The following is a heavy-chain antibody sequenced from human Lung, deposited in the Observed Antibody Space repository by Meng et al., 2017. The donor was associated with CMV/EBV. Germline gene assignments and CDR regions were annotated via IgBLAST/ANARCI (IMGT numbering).Heavy chain of an antibody. D-gene: IGHD1-26*01. Sequence: SETLSLXXAVSGVSISTDNWWSWVRQPPGKGLEWIGEIYRSGSTNYSPSLKSRVTISIDRSKNQFSLRLTSVTAADTAVYYCAKEWLDATTGQFDYWGQGNXV. CDR1: GVSISTDNW. CDR2: IYRSGST. CDR3: AKEWLDATTGQFDY. J-gene: IGHJ4*02. V-gene: IGHV4-4*02.